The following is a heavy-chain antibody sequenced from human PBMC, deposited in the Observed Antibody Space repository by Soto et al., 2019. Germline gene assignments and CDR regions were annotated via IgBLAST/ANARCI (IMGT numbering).Heavy chain of an antibody. D-gene: IGHD3-3*01. V-gene: IGHV3-7*04. Sequence: SGGSLRLSCAASGFTFSSYWMSWVRQAPGKGLEWVANIKQDGSEKYYVDSVKGRFTISRDNAKNSLYLQMSSLRAEDTAVYFCARAIYDFWSGYLDYWGQGTLVTVSS. CDR3: ARAIYDFWSGYLDY. CDR1: GFTFSSYW. CDR2: IKQDGSEK. J-gene: IGHJ4*02.